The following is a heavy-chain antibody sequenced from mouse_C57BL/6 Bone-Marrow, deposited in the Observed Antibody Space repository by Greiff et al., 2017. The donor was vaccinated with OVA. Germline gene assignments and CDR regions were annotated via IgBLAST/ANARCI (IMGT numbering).Heavy chain of an antibody. J-gene: IGHJ4*01. Sequence: QVQLQQPGAELVRPGSSVKLSCKASGYTFTSYWMHWVKQRPIQGLEWIGNIDPSDSETHYNQKFQDKATLTVDKSSSTAYLQLSSLTSEDSAVYYCARLYYGSSLYAMDDWGKGTSVTVSS. CDR3: ARLYYGSSLYAMDD. D-gene: IGHD1-1*01. CDR1: GYTFTSYW. CDR2: IDPSDSET. V-gene: IGHV1-52*01.